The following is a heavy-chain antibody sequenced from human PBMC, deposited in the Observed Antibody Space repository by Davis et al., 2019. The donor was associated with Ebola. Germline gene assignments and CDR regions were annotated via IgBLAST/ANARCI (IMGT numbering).Heavy chain of an antibody. CDR2: ISSSSSYI. D-gene: IGHD3-3*01. CDR1: GFTFTSYA. J-gene: IGHJ6*02. CDR3: ARDPSDDFWSGIWGV. V-gene: IGHV3-21*01. Sequence: GGSLRLSCAASGFTFTSYAMSWVRQAPGKGLEWVSSISSSSSYIYYADSVKGRFTISRDNAKNSLYLQMNSLRAEDTAVYYCARDPSDDFWSGIWGVWGQGTTVTVSS.